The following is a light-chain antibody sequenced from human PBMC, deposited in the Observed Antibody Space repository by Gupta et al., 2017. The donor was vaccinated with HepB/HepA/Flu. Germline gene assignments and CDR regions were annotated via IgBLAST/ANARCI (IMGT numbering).Light chain of an antibody. J-gene: IGLJ3*02. CDR3: ATWDDKLNGLV. V-gene: IGLV1-44*01. CDR1: NSNIGGNT. CDR2: SSD. Sequence: SVVTQAPSASGTPGQSVTISCSGSNSNIGGNTVNWYQHLPGTAPKLLIYSSDQRPSGVPDRFSGSKSGTSASLAIRGLQSEDEADYYCATWDDKLNGLVFGGGTKVTVL.